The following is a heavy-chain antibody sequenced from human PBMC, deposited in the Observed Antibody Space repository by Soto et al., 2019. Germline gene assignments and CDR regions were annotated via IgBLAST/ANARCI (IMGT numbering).Heavy chain of an antibody. J-gene: IGHJ5*02. CDR2: ISGSGGST. D-gene: IGHD2-15*01. CDR3: AKGRLLAATRGWFDP. V-gene: IGHV3-23*01. Sequence: EVQLLESGGGLVQPGGSLRLSCAASGFAFSSYAMSWIRQPPGKGLEWVSAISGSGGSTYYPDSVKGRFTISRDNSKNTRYLQMNSLRAEDTAVYYCAKGRLLAATRGWFDPWGQGTLVTVSS. CDR1: GFAFSSYA.